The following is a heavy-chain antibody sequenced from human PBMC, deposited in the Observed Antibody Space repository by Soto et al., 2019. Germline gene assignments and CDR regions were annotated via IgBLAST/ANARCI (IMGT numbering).Heavy chain of an antibody. CDR2: IHNSGST. CDR1: GGSVSSCCNY. D-gene: IGHD6-6*01. J-gene: IGHJ4*02. CDR3: TRGLSSPSATGI. V-gene: IGHV4-39*01. Sequence: QPQLQESGPGLVKPSETLSLTCTVSGGSVSSCCNYWGWVRQPPGKGLEWIWSIHNSGSTSYNPSLKSRVTISVDTPKNQFSLNLTSVTAADTAVYYCTRGLSSPSATGIWGQGTLVTVSS.